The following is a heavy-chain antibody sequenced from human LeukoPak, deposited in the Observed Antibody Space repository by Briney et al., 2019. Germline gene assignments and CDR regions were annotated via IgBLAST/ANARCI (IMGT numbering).Heavy chain of an antibody. V-gene: IGHV1-18*01. CDR1: GYTFTSYG. J-gene: IGHJ6*03. Sequence: ASVKVSCKASGYTFTSYGISWVRQAPGQGLEWMGWISAYNGNTNYAQKLQGRVTMTTDTSTSTAYMELRSLRSDDTAVYYCAALTYYYDSSESWYMDVWGKGTTVTVSS. CDR2: ISAYNGNT. CDR3: AALTYYYDSSESWYMDV. D-gene: IGHD3-22*01.